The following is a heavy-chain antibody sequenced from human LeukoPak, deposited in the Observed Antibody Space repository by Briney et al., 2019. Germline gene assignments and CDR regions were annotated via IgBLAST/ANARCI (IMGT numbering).Heavy chain of an antibody. CDR2: ISSSSSYI. V-gene: IGHV3-21*01. CDR1: GFTFSSYW. CDR3: ARGGYGYSRDAFDI. Sequence: GGSLRLSCAASGFTFSSYWMHWVRQAPGKGLEWVSSISSSSSYIYYADSVKGRFTISRDNAKNSLYLQMNSLRAEDTAVYYCARGGYGYSRDAFDIWGQGTMVTVSS. D-gene: IGHD6-13*01. J-gene: IGHJ3*02.